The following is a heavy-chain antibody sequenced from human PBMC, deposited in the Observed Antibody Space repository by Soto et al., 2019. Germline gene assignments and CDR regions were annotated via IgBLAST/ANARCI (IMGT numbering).Heavy chain of an antibody. CDR1: GGTFSSYA. D-gene: IGHD6-6*01. J-gene: IGHJ5*02. CDR2: IITIFGTA. Sequence: QVQLVQSGAEVKKPGSSVKVSCKASGGTFSSYAISWVRQAPGQGLEWMGGIITIFGTANYAQKFQGRVTITADEYTSTACMELSSLRSEDTAVYYCARDISSSDPRNWFDPWGQGTLVTVSS. CDR3: ARDISSSDPRNWFDP. V-gene: IGHV1-69*01.